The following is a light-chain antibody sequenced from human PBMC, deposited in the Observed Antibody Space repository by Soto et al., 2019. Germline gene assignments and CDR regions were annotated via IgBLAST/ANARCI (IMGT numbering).Light chain of an antibody. CDR3: AAWDDSLNGRV. V-gene: IGLV1-40*01. CDR1: SSNIGAGYD. CDR2: DNN. Sequence: QSVLTQPPSVSGAPGQRVTISCTGSSSNIGAGYDVQWYQQFPGTAPQLLIYDNNNRPSGVPDRFSGSKSGTSASLAISGLQSDDEADYYCAAWDDSLNGRVFGTGTKLTVL. J-gene: IGLJ1*01.